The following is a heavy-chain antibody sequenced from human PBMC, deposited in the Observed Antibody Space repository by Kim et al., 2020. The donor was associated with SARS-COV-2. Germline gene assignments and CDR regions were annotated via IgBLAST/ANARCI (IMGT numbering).Heavy chain of an antibody. V-gene: IGHV5-51*01. CDR2: ILPVDSGT. D-gene: IGHD3-10*01. J-gene: IGHJ4*01. CDR3: ARLYYYGSGKYFDY. Sequence: GESLKISCKGSGYSFSNYWMAWVRHMPGKGLEWMGIILPVDSGTRYSPSFQGQVTFSVDKSISTASLQWSSLKASDTAIYYCARLYYYGSGKYFDYWGQGTLVTVSS. CDR1: GYSFSNYW.